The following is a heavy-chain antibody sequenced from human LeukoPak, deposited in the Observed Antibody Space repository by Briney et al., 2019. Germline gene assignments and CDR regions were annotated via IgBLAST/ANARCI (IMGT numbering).Heavy chain of an antibody. CDR2: IYYSGST. CDR3: ARQVMTTRVGAFDI. Sequence: SETLSLTCTVSGGSISSYYWSWIRQPPGKGLEWIGYIYYSGSTNYNPSLKSRVTISVDTSKNQFSLKLSSVTAADTAVYYCARQVMTTRVGAFDIWGQGTMVTVSS. CDR1: GGSISSYY. D-gene: IGHD4-11*01. V-gene: IGHV4-59*08. J-gene: IGHJ3*02.